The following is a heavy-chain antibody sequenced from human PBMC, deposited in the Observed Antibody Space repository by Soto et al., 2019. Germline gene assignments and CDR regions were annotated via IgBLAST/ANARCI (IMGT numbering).Heavy chain of an antibody. V-gene: IGHV4-31*03. J-gene: IGHJ4*02. Sequence: SETLSLTCTVSGGSISSGGYYWSWIRQHPGKGLEWIGYIYYSGSTYYNPSLKSRVTISVDTSKNQFSLKLSSVTAADTAVYYCARDPIAVAGLDYWGQGTLVTVSS. D-gene: IGHD6-19*01. CDR1: GGSISSGGYY. CDR3: ARDPIAVAGLDY. CDR2: IYYSGST.